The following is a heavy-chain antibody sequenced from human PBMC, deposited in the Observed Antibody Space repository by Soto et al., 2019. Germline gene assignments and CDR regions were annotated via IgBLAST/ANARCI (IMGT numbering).Heavy chain of an antibody. CDR1: GYTFTSYD. V-gene: IGHV1-8*01. Sequence: ASVKVSCKASGYTFTSYDINWVRQATGQGLEWMGWMNPNSGNTGYAQKFQGRVTMTRNTSISTAYMELSSLRSEDTAVYYCAXVGTVTTEIDYYYGMDVWGQGTTVTVSS. CDR3: AXVGTVTTEIDYYYGMDV. D-gene: IGHD4-17*01. J-gene: IGHJ6*02. CDR2: MNPNSGNT.